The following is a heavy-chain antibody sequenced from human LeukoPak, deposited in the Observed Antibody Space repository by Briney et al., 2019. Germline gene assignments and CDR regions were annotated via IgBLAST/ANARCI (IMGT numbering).Heavy chain of an antibody. Sequence: SETLSLTCAVSGGSISSGGYSWSWIRQPPGKGLEWIGYIYHSGSTYYNPSLKSRVTISVDRSKNQFSLKLSSVTAADTAVYYCARHRGYSSGWYAFDYWGQGTLVTVSS. V-gene: IGHV4-30-2*01. CDR3: ARHRGYSSGWYAFDY. D-gene: IGHD6-19*01. CDR2: IYHSGST. CDR1: GGSISSGGYS. J-gene: IGHJ4*02.